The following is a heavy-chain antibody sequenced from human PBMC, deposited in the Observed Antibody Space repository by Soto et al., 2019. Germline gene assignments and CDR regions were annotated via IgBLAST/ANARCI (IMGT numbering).Heavy chain of an antibody. CDR1: GGSISSGDYY. J-gene: IGHJ4*02. CDR2: IYYSGST. D-gene: IGHD6-6*01. V-gene: IGHV4-30-4*01. CDR3: ARAGFNSSGFDFAY. Sequence: SSETLSLTCTVSGGSISSGDYYWSWIRQPPGKGLEWIGYIYYSGSTYYNPSLKSRVTISVDTSKNQFSLKLSSVTAADTAVYYCARAGFNSSGFDFAYWGQGTLVTVSS.